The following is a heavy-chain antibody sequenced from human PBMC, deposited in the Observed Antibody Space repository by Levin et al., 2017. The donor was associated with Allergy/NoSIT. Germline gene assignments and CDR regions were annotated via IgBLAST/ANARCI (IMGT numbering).Heavy chain of an antibody. CDR1: GGPFSTYY. Sequence: PSETLSLTCTVYGGPFSTYYWRWIRQPPGKGLEWIGEINQSGTTNYNPSLKSRVTISMDTSKNQFSLKMNSVTATDTAVDYCARRAVTTDYWGQGTLVTVSS. CDR3: ARRAVTTDY. CDR2: INQSGTT. V-gene: IGHV4-34*01. J-gene: IGHJ4*02. D-gene: IGHD4-17*01.